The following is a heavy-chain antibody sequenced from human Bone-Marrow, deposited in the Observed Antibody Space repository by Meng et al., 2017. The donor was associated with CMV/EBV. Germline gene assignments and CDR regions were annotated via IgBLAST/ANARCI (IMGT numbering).Heavy chain of an antibody. CDR2: IRYDGSNK. Sequence: GESLKISCAASGVTFSSYGMHWVRQAPGKGLEWVAFIRYDGSNKYYADSVKGRFTISRDNSKNTLYLQMNSLRAEDTDVYYCARGNYDFWSGYDYYYYGMDVWGQGTTVTVSS. J-gene: IGHJ6*02. CDR3: ARGNYDFWSGYDYYYYGMDV. V-gene: IGHV3-30*02. D-gene: IGHD3-3*01. CDR1: GVTFSSYG.